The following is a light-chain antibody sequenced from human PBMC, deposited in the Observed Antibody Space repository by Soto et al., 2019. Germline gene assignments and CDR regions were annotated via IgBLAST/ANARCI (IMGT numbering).Light chain of an antibody. CDR1: QSDTNAY. CDR2: GAS. J-gene: IGKJ3*01. CDR3: QQYNSYPFT. V-gene: IGKV3-20*01. Sequence: EMVVTQSPGTLSLSPGERATLSCRASQSDTNAYLTWYQQKPGQAPRLLIYGASTRATGIPDRFSGSGSGTDFTLTISSLQPDDFATYYCQQYNSYPFTFGPGTKVDIK.